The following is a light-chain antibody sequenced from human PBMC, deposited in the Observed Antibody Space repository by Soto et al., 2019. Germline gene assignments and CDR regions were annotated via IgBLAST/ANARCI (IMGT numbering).Light chain of an antibody. CDR3: SSYAGSNNFCV. Sequence: QSALTQPPSASGSPGQSVTISCTGTSSDVGGYNYVSWYQQRPGKAPKPVIYEVTKRPSGVPDRFSGSKSGNTASLTVSGLQAEDEADYYCSSYAGSNNFCVFGTGTKLTVL. V-gene: IGLV2-8*01. CDR1: SSDVGGYNY. J-gene: IGLJ1*01. CDR2: EVT.